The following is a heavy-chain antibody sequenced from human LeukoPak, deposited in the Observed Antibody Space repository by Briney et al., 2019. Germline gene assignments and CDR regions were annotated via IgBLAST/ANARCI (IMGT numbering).Heavy chain of an antibody. CDR2: IYSGGST. CDR1: GFTVSSNY. J-gene: IGHJ4*02. V-gene: IGHV3-53*01. Sequence: GGSLRLSCAASGFTVSSNYMSWVRQAPGKGLEWVSVIYSGGSTYYADSVKGRFTISRDNSKNTLYLQMNSLGAEDTAVYYCARGGLIVGATGFDYWGQGTLVTVSS. CDR3: ARGGLIVGATGFDY. D-gene: IGHD1-26*01.